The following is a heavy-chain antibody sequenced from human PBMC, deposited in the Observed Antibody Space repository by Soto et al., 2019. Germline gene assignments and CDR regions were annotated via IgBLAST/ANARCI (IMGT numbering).Heavy chain of an antibody. CDR2: IIPIFGTA. Sequence: VKVSCKASGGTFSSYAISWVRQAPGQGLEWMGGIIPIFGTANYAQKFQGRVTITADESTSTAYMELSSLRSEDTAVYYCARDHYYDSSGYYFFDYWGQGTLVTVSS. V-gene: IGHV1-69*13. J-gene: IGHJ4*02. D-gene: IGHD3-22*01. CDR1: GGTFSSYA. CDR3: ARDHYYDSSGYYFFDY.